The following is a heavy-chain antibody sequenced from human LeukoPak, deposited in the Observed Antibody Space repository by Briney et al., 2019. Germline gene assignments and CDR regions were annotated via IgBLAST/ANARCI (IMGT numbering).Heavy chain of an antibody. CDR2: INHSGST. D-gene: IGHD3-10*01. J-gene: IGHJ6*03. CDR1: GESFSGAY. CDR3: ARGPTAVRGVIRFYYYMDV. Sequence: SETLSLTCAVYGESFSGAYWSWIRQAPGKGLEWIGEINHSGSTNYNPSLKSRVTMSLDTSKKQVSLKLNSVTAADTAVYYCARGPTAVRGVIRFYYYMDVWGKGTAVTVSS. V-gene: IGHV4-34*01.